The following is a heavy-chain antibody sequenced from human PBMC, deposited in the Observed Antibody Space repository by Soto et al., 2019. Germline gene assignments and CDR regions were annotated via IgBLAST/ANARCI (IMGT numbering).Heavy chain of an antibody. Sequence: PSETLSLTCAVYGGSFSGYYWSWIRQPPGKGLEWIGEINHSGSTNYNPSLKSRVTISVDTSKNQFSLKLSSVTAADTAVYYCARRWGGTFDYWGQGTLVTVSS. J-gene: IGHJ4*02. D-gene: IGHD2-21*01. CDR3: ARRWGGTFDY. CDR2: INHSGST. V-gene: IGHV4-34*01. CDR1: GGSFSGYY.